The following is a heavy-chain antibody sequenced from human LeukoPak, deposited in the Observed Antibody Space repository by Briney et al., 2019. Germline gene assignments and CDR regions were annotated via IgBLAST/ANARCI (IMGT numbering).Heavy chain of an antibody. V-gene: IGHV1-2*02. J-gene: IGHJ6*03. D-gene: IGHD6-13*01. CDR2: INPNSGAS. CDR3: ARGVTGIYYYYYMDV. Sequence: GASVKVSCKASGYTFTGSYMHWVRQAPGQGLEWMGWINPNSGASNYAQKFRGRVTMTRDTSISTAYMELSRLRSDDTAVYYCARGVTGIYYYYYMDVWGKGTTVTVSS. CDR1: GYTFTGSY.